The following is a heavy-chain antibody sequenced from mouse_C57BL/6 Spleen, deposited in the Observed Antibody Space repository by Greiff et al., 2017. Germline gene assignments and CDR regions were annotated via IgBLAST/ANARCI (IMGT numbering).Heavy chain of an antibody. CDR3: ARPYDGYYPDALDY. CDR2: IYPGDGDT. CDR1: GYAFSSSW. D-gene: IGHD2-3*01. V-gene: IGHV1-82*01. J-gene: IGHJ4*01. Sequence: VQLQQSGPELVKPGASVKISCKASGYAFSSSWMNWVKQRPGKGLEWIGRIYPGDGDTNYNGKFKGKATLTADKSSRTAYMQLSSLTSEDAAVYFCARPYDGYYPDALDYWGQGTSVTVSS.